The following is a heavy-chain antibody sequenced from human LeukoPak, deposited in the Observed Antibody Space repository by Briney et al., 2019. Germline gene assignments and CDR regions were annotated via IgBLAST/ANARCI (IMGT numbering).Heavy chain of an antibody. D-gene: IGHD6-25*01. Sequence: ASVKVSCKASGYTFTGYYMHWVRQAPGQGLEWMGWISAYNGNTNYAQKLQGRVTMTTDTSTSTAYMELRSLRSDDTAVYYCARESIAAGAFDIWGQGTMVTVSS. CDR3: ARESIAAGAFDI. CDR1: GYTFTGYY. CDR2: ISAYNGNT. V-gene: IGHV1-18*04. J-gene: IGHJ3*02.